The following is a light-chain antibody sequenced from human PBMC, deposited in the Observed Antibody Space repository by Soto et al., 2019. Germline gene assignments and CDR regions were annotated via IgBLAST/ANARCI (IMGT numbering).Light chain of an antibody. CDR2: DAS. V-gene: IGKV3-11*01. CDR1: QSVSSY. Sequence: EIEVTQSPATLSLSPGERATLSCRASQSVSSYLAWYQQKSGQAPRLLIYDASNRATGIPARFGGSGSGTDFTLTISSLEPEDFAVYYCQQRSSWPWTFGQGTKVDIK. CDR3: QQRSSWPWT. J-gene: IGKJ1*01.